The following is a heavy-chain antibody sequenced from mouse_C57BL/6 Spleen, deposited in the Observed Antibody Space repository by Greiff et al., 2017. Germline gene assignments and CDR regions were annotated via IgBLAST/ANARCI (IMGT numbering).Heavy chain of an antibody. V-gene: IGHV1-82*01. Sequence: QVQLQQSGPELVKPGASVKISCKASGYAFSSSWMNWVKQRPGKGLEWIGRIYPGDGDTNYNGKFKGKATLTAEKSSSTAYMQLSSLTSADSAVYFCARSPLFAYWGQGTLVTVSA. CDR1: GYAFSSSW. CDR3: ARSPLFAY. J-gene: IGHJ3*01. CDR2: IYPGDGDT.